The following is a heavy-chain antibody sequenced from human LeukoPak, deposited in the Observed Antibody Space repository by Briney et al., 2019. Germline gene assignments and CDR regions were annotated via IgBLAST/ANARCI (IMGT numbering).Heavy chain of an antibody. CDR3: ARVRCSGGSCYSDY. D-gene: IGHD2-15*01. CDR2: IYYSGST. CDR1: GGSISSGGYY. J-gene: IGHJ4*02. Sequence: SETLSLTCTVSGGSISSGGYYWSWIRQHPGKGLEWIGYIYYSGSTYYNPSLKSRVTISVDTSKNQFSLKLSSVTAADTAVYYCARVRCSGGSCYSDYWGQGTLVTVSS. V-gene: IGHV4-31*03.